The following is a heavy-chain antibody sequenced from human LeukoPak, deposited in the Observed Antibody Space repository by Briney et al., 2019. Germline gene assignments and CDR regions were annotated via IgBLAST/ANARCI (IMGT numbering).Heavy chain of an antibody. CDR2: IDNRSGTI. Sequence: GGSLRLSCAASGFTFSYYSMNWVRQAPGKGLEWVSYIDNRSGTIYSADSVKGRFTISRDNSKNTLYLQMNSLRAEDTAVYYCARAGDRSGYYSSYYYYGMDVWGQGTTVAVSS. CDR3: ARAGDRSGYYSSYYYYGMDV. J-gene: IGHJ6*02. CDR1: GFTFSYYS. V-gene: IGHV3-48*01. D-gene: IGHD3-22*01.